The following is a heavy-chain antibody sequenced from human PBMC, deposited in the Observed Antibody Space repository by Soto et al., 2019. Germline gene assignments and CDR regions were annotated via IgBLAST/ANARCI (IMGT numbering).Heavy chain of an antibody. D-gene: IGHD3-3*01. CDR1: GFTFSSYS. V-gene: IGHV3-21*01. Sequence: GGSLRLSCAASGFTFSSYSMNWVRQAPGKGLEWVSSISSSSYIYYADSVKGRFTISRDNAKNSLYLQMNSLRAEDTAVYYCARVVAGYYTPLGAFDIWGQGTMVTVSS. CDR3: ARVVAGYYTPLGAFDI. CDR2: ISSSSYI. J-gene: IGHJ3*02.